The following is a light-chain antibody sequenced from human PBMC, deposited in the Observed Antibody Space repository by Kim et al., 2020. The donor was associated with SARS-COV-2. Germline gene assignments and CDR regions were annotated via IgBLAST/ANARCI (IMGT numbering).Light chain of an antibody. J-gene: IGLJ3*02. V-gene: IGLV3-25*03. CDR3: QSADSSGTYFLV. CDR1: ALPKQY. CDR2: KDS. Sequence: PGQTARITCSGDALPKQYAYWYQQKPGQAPVLVIYKDSERPSGIPERFSGSSSGTTVTLTISGVQAEDEADYYCQSADSSGTYFLVFGGGTQLTVL.